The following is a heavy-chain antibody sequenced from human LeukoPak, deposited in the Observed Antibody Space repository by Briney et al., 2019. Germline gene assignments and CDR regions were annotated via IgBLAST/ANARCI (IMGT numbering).Heavy chain of an antibody. V-gene: IGHV1-69*04. Sequence: SVKVSCKASGGTFSRYAISWVRQAPGQGLEWMGRIIPILGIANYAQKFQGRVTITADKSTSTAYMELSSLRSEDTAVYYCARDQHDYGDYVFDYWGQGTLVTVSS. CDR3: ARDQHDYGDYVFDY. CDR2: IIPILGIA. D-gene: IGHD4-17*01. CDR1: GGTFSRYA. J-gene: IGHJ4*02.